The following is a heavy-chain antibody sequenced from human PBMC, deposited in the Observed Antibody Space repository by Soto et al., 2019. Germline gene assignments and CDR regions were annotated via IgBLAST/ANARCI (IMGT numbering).Heavy chain of an antibody. CDR1: GGSISSSNW. V-gene: IGHV4-4*02. CDR3: ARVTVAGTGFDY. D-gene: IGHD6-19*01. Sequence: TSETLSLTCAVSGGSISSSNWWSWVRQPPGKGLEWIGEIYHSGSTNYNPSLKSRVTISVDKSKNQFSLKLSSVTAADTAVYYCARVTVAGTGFDYWGQGTLVTVSS. J-gene: IGHJ4*02. CDR2: IYHSGST.